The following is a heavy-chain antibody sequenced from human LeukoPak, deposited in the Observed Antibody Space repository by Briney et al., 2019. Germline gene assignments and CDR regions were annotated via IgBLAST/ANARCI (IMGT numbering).Heavy chain of an antibody. D-gene: IGHD3-10*01. CDR3: ARVIRRRGVIHWFDP. Sequence: SETLSLTCAVYGGSFSGYYWSWIRQPPGKGLEWIGEINHSGSTNYNPSLKSRVTISVDTSKNQFSLKLSSVTAADTAVYYCARVIRRRGVIHWFDPWGQGTLVTVSS. J-gene: IGHJ5*02. CDR2: INHSGST. V-gene: IGHV4-34*01. CDR1: GGSFSGYY.